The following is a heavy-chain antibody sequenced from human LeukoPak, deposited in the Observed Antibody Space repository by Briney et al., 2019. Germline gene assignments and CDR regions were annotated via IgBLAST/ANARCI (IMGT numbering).Heavy chain of an antibody. V-gene: IGHV4-30-2*01. J-gene: IGHJ4*02. CDR2: IYHSGST. D-gene: IGHD3-10*01. Sequence: SETLSLTCAVYGGSISSGGYSSSWIRQPPGKGLEWIGYIYHSGSTYYNPSLKSRVTISVDRSKNQFSLKLSSVTAADTAVYYCARAAGRAIVNMGFDYWGQGTLVTVSS. CDR1: GGSISSGGYS. CDR3: ARAAGRAIVNMGFDY.